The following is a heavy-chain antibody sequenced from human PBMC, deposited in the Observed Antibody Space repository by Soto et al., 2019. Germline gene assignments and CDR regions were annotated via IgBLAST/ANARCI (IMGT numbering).Heavy chain of an antibody. J-gene: IGHJ4*02. CDR3: AKYRRTEAEGYTLDF. D-gene: IGHD3-16*02. V-gene: IGHV4-59*01. Sequence: SETLSLTCTVSGGSITNYYWSLVRPPPGKRLEWIGHIYYTGSTIYNPSLESRVTMSVDTSKNQFSLKVNSVNAADTAVYYCAKYRRTEAEGYTLDFWGRGTLVTVSS. CDR1: GGSITNYY. CDR2: IYYTGST.